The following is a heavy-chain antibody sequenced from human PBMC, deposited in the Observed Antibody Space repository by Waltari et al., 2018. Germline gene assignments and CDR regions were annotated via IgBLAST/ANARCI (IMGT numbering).Heavy chain of an antibody. D-gene: IGHD5-18*01. CDR1: GGTFSSYA. V-gene: IGHV1-69*12. CDR3: ARTMRDSYGARDAFDI. CDR2: IIPIFGTT. J-gene: IGHJ3*02. Sequence: QVQLVQSGAEVKKPGSSVKVSCKASGGTFSSYAISWVRQAPGQGLEWMGGIIPIFGTTNYAQKFQGRVTITADESTSTAYMELSSLRSEDTAVYYCARTMRDSYGARDAFDIWGQGTMVTVSS.